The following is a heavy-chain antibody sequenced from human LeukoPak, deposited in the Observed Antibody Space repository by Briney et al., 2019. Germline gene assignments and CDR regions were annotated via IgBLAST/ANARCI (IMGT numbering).Heavy chain of an antibody. CDR2: ISYSGST. D-gene: IGHD7-27*01. J-gene: IGHJ4*02. Sequence: SETLSLTCTVSGVSIRSHYWIWIRQPPGKGLEWIGHISYSGSTNYNPSLKTRVTISVDTSKNQFSLRLSSVTAADTAVYYCARDGEGDEGWDYWGQGTLVTVSS. CDR3: ARDGEGDEGWDY. V-gene: IGHV4-59*11. CDR1: GVSIRSHY.